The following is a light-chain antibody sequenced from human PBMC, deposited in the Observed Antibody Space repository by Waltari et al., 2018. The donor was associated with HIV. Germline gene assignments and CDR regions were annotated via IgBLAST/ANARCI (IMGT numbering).Light chain of an antibody. J-gene: IGLJ2*01. CDR1: SSDVGGYQY. Sequence: QSALSQPASVSGSFGQSITISCTGTSSDVGGYQYVSWYQQQPGKAPKLLISEVSNRPSGVSSRFSGSKSGNTASLTIFWLQAEDEADYYCSPYTNRDTVVFGGGTKLTVV. CDR2: EVS. CDR3: SPYTNRDTVV. V-gene: IGLV2-14*03.